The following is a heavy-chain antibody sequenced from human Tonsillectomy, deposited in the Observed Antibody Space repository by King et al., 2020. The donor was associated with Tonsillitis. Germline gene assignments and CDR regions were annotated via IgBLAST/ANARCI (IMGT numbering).Heavy chain of an antibody. CDR2: IWYDGSNK. Sequence: VQLVESGGGVVQPGRSLRLSCAASGFTFSSYGMHWVRQAPGKGLEWVAVIWYDGSNKYYADSVKGRFTISRENSKNTLYLKMYSLRAEDTAVYYCARDKASSSYHWGQGTLVTVSS. D-gene: IGHD6-13*01. CDR3: ARDKASSSYH. V-gene: IGHV3-33*01. J-gene: IGHJ5*02. CDR1: GFTFSSYG.